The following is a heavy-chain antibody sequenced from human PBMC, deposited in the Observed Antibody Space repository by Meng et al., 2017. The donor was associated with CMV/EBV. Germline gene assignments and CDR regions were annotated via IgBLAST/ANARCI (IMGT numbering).Heavy chain of an antibody. CDR2: IRSKVYGGTA. CDR1: GFTFANYA. J-gene: IGHJ4*02. Sequence: GESLKISCTTSGFTFANYAMSWVRQTPGKGLEWVGFIRSKVYGGTADYAASVKGRFSVSRDDSKRIAYLQMSSLKTEDKTVYYCSRHWFSAYDYYFDYWGRGTLVTVSS. V-gene: IGHV3-49*04. CDR3: SRHWFSAYDYYFDY. D-gene: IGHD5-12*01.